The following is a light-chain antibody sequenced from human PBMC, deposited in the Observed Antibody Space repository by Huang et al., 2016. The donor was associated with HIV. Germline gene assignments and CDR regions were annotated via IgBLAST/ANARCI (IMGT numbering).Light chain of an antibody. V-gene: IGKV2-28*01. CDR3: MQTLQTPLT. Sequence: DIVMTQSPLSLPVTPGEPASISCRSSQSLLQSNGYNYLDWYLQKPGQSPQLLIYLGSNRASGVPERFSGSGSGTAFTLKISRVEAEDVGVYYCMQTLQTPLTFGGGTKVEIK. CDR2: LGS. CDR1: QSLLQSNGYNY. J-gene: IGKJ4*01.